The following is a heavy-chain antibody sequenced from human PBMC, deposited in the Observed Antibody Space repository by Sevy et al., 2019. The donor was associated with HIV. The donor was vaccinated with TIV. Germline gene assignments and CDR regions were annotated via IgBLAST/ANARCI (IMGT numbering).Heavy chain of an antibody. V-gene: IGHV3-30-3*01. CDR1: GFTFSSYA. J-gene: IGHJ6*02. D-gene: IGHD6-19*01. CDR3: ARYKRGSSGWYLDYYGMDV. Sequence: GGSLRLSCAASGFTFSSYAMHWVRQAPGKGLEWVAVISYDGSNKYYADSVKGRFTISRDNSKNTLYLQMNSLRAEDTAVYYCARYKRGSSGWYLDYYGMDVWGQGTTVTVSS. CDR2: ISYDGSNK.